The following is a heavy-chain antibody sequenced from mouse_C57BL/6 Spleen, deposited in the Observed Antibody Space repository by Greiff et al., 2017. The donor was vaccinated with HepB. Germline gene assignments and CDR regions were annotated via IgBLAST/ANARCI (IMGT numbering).Heavy chain of an antibody. D-gene: IGHD1-1*01. Sequence: QSGAELVRPGASVTLSCKASGYTFTDYEMHWVKQTPVHGLEWIGAIDPETGGTAYNQKFKGKAILTADKSSSTAYMELRSLTSEDSAVYYCTKPRLRDWFAYWGQGTLVTVSA. V-gene: IGHV1-15*01. CDR3: TKPRLRDWFAY. CDR1: GYTFTDYE. CDR2: IDPETGGT. J-gene: IGHJ3*01.